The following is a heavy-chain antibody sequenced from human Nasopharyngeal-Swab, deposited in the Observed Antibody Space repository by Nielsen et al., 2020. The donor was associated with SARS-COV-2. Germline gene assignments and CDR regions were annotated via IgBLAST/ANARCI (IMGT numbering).Heavy chain of an antibody. CDR2: INTDTGNP. V-gene: IGHV7-4-1*02. CDR3: ARQAVFANFDN. CDR1: GYTLTSYA. D-gene: IGHD2-21*01. J-gene: IGHJ4*02. Sequence: ASVKVSCKASGYTLTSYAINWVRQAPGQGLEWMGWINTDTGNPTYAQGFTGRFVFSLDTSVSTAYLQISSLEAEDTAIYYCARQAVFANFDNWGQGTLVTVPS.